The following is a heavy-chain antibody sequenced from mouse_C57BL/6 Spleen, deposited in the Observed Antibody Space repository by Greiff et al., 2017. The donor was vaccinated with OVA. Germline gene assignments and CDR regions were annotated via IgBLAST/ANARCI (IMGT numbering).Heavy chain of an antibody. CDR2: ISYDGSN. J-gene: IGHJ1*03. Sequence: DVQLQESGPGLVKPSQSLSLTCSVTGYSITSGYYWNWIRQFPGNKLEWMGYISYDGSNNYNPSLKNRISITRDTSKNQFFLKLNSVTTEDTATYYCARALSSYWYFDVWGTGTTVTVSS. D-gene: IGHD1-1*01. CDR1: GYSITSGYY. V-gene: IGHV3-6*01. CDR3: ARALSSYWYFDV.